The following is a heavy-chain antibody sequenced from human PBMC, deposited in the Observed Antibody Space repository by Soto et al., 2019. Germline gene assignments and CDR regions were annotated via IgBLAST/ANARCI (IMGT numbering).Heavy chain of an antibody. CDR3: ARVRFGEFESIWFDP. V-gene: IGHV4-31*03. J-gene: IGHJ5*02. CDR2: IYYSGST. Sequence: PSETLSLTCTVSGGSISSGGYYWSWIRQHPGKGLEWIGYIYYSGSTYYNPSLKSRVTISVDTSKNQFSLKLSSVTAADTAVYYCARVRFGEFESIWFDPWGQGTLVTVSS. CDR1: GGSISSGGYY. D-gene: IGHD3-10*01.